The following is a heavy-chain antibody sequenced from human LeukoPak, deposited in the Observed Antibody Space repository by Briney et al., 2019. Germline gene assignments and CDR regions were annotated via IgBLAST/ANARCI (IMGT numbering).Heavy chain of an antibody. CDR2: IKQDGSEK. CDR1: GFTFSSYW. J-gene: IGHJ6*03. CDR3: ARDPSQGLWFGELLSGRFYHYYYYMDV. D-gene: IGHD3-10*01. Sequence: GGSLRLSCAASGFTFSSYWMSWVRQPPGKGLEWVANIKQDGSEKYSVDSVKGRFTISRDNAKNSLYLQMNSLRAEDTAVYYCARDPSQGLWFGELLSGRFYHYYYYMDVWGKGTTVTVSS. V-gene: IGHV3-7*01.